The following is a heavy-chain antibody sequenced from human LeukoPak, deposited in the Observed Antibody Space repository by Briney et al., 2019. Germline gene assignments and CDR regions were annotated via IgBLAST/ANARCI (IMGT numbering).Heavy chain of an antibody. Sequence: AAPVKVSCKASGYSFNDYYIHWARQAPGQGLEWMGWINPNRGGTSYAQKFQGRVTMTRDTSITTAYMELSSLRSDDTAMYYCARDTCDGVTCYNWFDPWGQGTLVTVSS. CDR1: GYSFNDYY. V-gene: IGHV1-2*02. D-gene: IGHD4-17*01. J-gene: IGHJ5*02. CDR3: ARDTCDGVTCYNWFDP. CDR2: INPNRGGT.